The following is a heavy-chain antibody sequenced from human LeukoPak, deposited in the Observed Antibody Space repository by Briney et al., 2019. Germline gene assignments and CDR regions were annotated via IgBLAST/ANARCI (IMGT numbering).Heavy chain of an antibody. J-gene: IGHJ4*02. V-gene: IGHV4-39*01. CDR2: IYYSGST. CDR1: GGSISSSSYY. D-gene: IGHD3-9*01. Sequence: SETLSLTCTVSGGSISSSSYYWGWIRQPPGKGLEWIGSIYYSGSTYYNPSLKSRVTISVDTSKNQFSLKLCSVTAADTAVYYCARHIRYYDILTGYYSWLDYWGQGTLVTVSS. CDR3: ARHIRYYDILTGYYSWLDY.